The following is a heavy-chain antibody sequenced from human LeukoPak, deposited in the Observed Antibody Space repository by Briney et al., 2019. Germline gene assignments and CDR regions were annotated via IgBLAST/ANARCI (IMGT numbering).Heavy chain of an antibody. J-gene: IGHJ4*02. Sequence: SETLSLTCTVSGGSISSYYWSWIRQPAGKGLEWIGRIYTSGSTNYNPSLKSRVTMSVDTSKNQFSLKLSSVTAADTAVYYCARAGYYYDSSGYYFLDYWGQGTLVTVCS. CDR3: ARAGYYYDSSGYYFLDY. CDR2: IYTSGST. CDR1: GGSISSYY. V-gene: IGHV4-4*07. D-gene: IGHD3-22*01.